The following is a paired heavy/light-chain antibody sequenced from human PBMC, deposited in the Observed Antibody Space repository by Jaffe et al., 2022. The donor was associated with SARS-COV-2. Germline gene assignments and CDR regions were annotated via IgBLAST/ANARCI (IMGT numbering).Heavy chain of an antibody. V-gene: IGHV5-10-1*03. Sequence: EVQLVQSGAEVKKPGESLRISCQTSGYFFATYWITWVRQAPGQGLEWMGRIDPDDSYTNYSPSFQGHVTISVDKSANTAYLQWSSLRASDTAIYYCARLRRIYSMHRGATYSFDYWGQGTVVTVSS. CDR2: IDPDDSYT. CDR1: GYFFATYW. CDR3: ARLRRIYSMHRGATYSFDY. D-gene: IGHD3-10*01. J-gene: IGHJ4*02.
Light chain of an antibody. CDR3: GAWDSSLNAGV. V-gene: IGLV1-51*02. Sequence: QSVLTQPPSVSAAAGQRVTISCSGGSSNIGNNYVSWYQQLPGAAPKLLIYENNNRASGIPDRLSGSKSGTSATLDITGLQAGDEADYYCGAWDSSLNAGVFGGGTRLTVL. CDR2: ENN. CDR1: SSNIGNNY. J-gene: IGLJ3*02.